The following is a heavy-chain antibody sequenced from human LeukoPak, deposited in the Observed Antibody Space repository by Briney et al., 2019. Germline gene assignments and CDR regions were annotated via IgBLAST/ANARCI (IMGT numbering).Heavy chain of an antibody. V-gene: IGHV1-69*05. CDR1: GGTFSSYA. D-gene: IGHD6-13*01. CDR3: ARGLVIAAAGTHYYYGMDV. J-gene: IGHJ6*02. Sequence: GASVKVSCKASGGTFSSYAISWVRQAPGQGLEWMGGIIPIFGTANYAQKFQGRVTITTDESTGTAYMELSSLRSEDTAVYYCARGLVIAAAGTHYYYGMDVWGQGTTVTVSS. CDR2: IIPIFGTA.